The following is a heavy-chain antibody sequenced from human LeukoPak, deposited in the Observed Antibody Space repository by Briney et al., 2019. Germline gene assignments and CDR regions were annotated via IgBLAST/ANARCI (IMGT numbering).Heavy chain of an antibody. CDR2: IYTSGST. V-gene: IGHV4-4*07. J-gene: IGHJ4*02. Sequence: SETLSLTCTVSGGSISHYYWSWIRQPAGKGLEWIGRIYTSGSTNYNPSLKSRVAMSVDTSKNQFSLKLSSVTAADTAVYYCAVDYYDSSGYYYYYWGQGTLVTVSS. CDR1: GGSISHYY. D-gene: IGHD3-22*01. CDR3: AVDYYDSSGYYYYY.